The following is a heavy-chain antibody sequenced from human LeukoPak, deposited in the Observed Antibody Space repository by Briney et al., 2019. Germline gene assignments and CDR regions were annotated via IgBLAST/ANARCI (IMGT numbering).Heavy chain of an antibody. D-gene: IGHD3-3*01. CDR2: ISSGSNYI. V-gene: IGHV3-21*01. CDR1: GFTFSSYA. CDR3: ARTVLRFMGMGV. J-gene: IGHJ6*03. Sequence: PGGSLRLSCAASGFTFSSYAMNWVRQAPGKGLEWVSSISSGSNYIFYADSVKGRFTISRNNAKNSLYLQMNSLRVEDTAVYYCARTVLRFMGMGVWGKGTTVTVSS.